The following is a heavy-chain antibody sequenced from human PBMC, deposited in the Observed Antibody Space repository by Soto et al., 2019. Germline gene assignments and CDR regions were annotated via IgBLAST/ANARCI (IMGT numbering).Heavy chain of an antibody. V-gene: IGHV4-59*01. J-gene: IGHJ4*02. Sequence: GSLRLSCTVSGGSISSYYWSWIRQPPGKGLEWIGYIYYSGSTNYNPSLKSRVTISVETSKNQFSLKLSSVTAADTAVYYCARALMVRGVIGWAYYFDYWGQGTLVTVAS. CDR3: ARALMVRGVIGWAYYFDY. CDR1: GGSISSYY. CDR2: IYYSGST. D-gene: IGHD3-10*01.